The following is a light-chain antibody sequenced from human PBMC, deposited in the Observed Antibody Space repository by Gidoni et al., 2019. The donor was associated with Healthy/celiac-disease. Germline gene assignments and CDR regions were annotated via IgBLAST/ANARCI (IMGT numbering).Light chain of an antibody. J-gene: IGKJ3*01. Sequence: DIQLTQSPSFLSASVGDRVTITFRASQGISSYLAWYQQKPGKVPKLLIYAASTLQGGVPSRFSGSGSWTEFTLTISSLHPEDFATYSCQQLSSSPLTFGPGTKVDIK. CDR1: QGISSY. CDR2: AAS. CDR3: QQLSSSPLT. V-gene: IGKV1-9*01.